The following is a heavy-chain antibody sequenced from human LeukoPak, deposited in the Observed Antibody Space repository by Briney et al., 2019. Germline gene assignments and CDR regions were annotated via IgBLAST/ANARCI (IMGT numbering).Heavy chain of an antibody. CDR1: GYTFTGYF. J-gene: IGHJ4*02. CDR2: INPNSGDT. D-gene: IGHD7-27*01. V-gene: IGHV1-2*06. Sequence: ASVKVSCKASGYTFTGYFMHWVRQAPGQGLEWMGRINPNSGDTNYAQKFQGRVTMTRDTSISTAYMELSRLRSDDTAVYYCARDLSSTSNWELDYWGQGTLVTVSS. CDR3: ARDLSSTSNWELDY.